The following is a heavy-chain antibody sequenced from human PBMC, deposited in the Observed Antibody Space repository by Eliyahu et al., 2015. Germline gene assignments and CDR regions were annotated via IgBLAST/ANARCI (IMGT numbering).Heavy chain of an antibody. V-gene: IGHV2-5*02. CDR2: IYWDDDK. CDR1: GFSLSTSGGVG. D-gene: IGHD7-27*01. Sequence: QITLKESGPTLVKPTQTLTLTCTFSGFSLSTSGGVGVGWIRQPPGKALEWLALIYWDDDKRYSPSPKSRLTITKDTSKNQVVLTMTNMDPVDTATHYCAHGRGRTINWGIDYWGQGTLVTVSS. CDR3: AHGRGRTINWGIDY. J-gene: IGHJ4*02.